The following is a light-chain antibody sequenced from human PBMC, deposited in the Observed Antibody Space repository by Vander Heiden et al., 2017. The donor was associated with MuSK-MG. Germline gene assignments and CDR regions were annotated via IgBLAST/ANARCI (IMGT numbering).Light chain of an antibody. Sequence: DIVMTQSPDSLAVSLGERATINCKSSQSVLYSSNNKNYLAWYQQKPGQPPKLLIYWASTRESGVPDRFSGSGSGTDFTLTISSLQAEDVAVYYCQQDYSTRHTFGQGTKLEIK. CDR2: WAS. CDR3: QQDYSTRHT. V-gene: IGKV4-1*01. CDR1: QSVLYSSNNKNY. J-gene: IGKJ2*01.